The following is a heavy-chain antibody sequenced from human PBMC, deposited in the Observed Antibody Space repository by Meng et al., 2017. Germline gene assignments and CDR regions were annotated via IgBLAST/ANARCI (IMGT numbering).Heavy chain of an antibody. J-gene: IGHJ1*01. CDR1: GGTFSSYA. V-gene: IGHV7-4-1*02. CDR2: INTNTGNP. Sequence: ASVKVSCKASGGTFSSYAISWVRQAPGQGLEWMGWINTNTGNPTYAQGFTGRFVFSLDTSVSTAYLQISSLKAEDTAVYYCARPPRRYYDSSGYYKVAEYFQHWGQGTLVTVSS. CDR3: ARPPRRYYDSSGYYKVAEYFQH. D-gene: IGHD3-22*01.